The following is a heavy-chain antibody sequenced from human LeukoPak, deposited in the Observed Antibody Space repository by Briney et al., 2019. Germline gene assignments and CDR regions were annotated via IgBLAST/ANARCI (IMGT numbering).Heavy chain of an antibody. CDR2: ISAYNGNT. Sequence: GASVKVSCKASGYTFTSYGISWVRQAPGQGLEWMGWISAYNGNTNYAQKLQGRVTMTTDTSTSTAYMELRSLRSDDTAVYYCARVRDDFRVVACWFDPWGQGTLVTVSS. CDR1: GYTFTSYG. D-gene: IGHD3-3*01. CDR3: ARVRDDFRVVACWFDP. V-gene: IGHV1-18*01. J-gene: IGHJ5*02.